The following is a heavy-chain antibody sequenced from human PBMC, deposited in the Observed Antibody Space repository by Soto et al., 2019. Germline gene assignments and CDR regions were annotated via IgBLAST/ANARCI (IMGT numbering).Heavy chain of an antibody. CDR1: GFTVSSNY. CDR3: ARHQYFDWWGYFDY. CDR2: IYSGGST. D-gene: IGHD3-9*01. J-gene: IGHJ4*02. V-gene: IGHV3-66*04. Sequence: EVQLVESGGGLVQPGGSLRLSCAASGFTVSSNYMSWVRQAPGKGLEWVSVIYSGGSTYYADSVKGRFTISRDNSKNTLYLQMNSLRAEDTAVYYCARHQYFDWWGYFDYWGQGTLVTVSS.